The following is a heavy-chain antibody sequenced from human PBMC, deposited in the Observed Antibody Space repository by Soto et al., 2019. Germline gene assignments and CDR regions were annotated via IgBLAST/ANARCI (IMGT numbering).Heavy chain of an antibody. CDR1: GGSISSGGYY. CDR3: ARARLRWPRVNYFDY. Sequence: QVQLQESGPGLVKPSQTLSLTCTVSGGSISSGGYYWSWIRQHPGKGLEWIGYIYYHGSTYYNPSLKSRVTISVDTSKNQFSLKLSSVTAADTAVYYCARARLRWPRVNYFDYWGQGTLVTVSS. V-gene: IGHV4-31*03. CDR2: IYYHGST. J-gene: IGHJ4*01. D-gene: IGHD2-21*01.